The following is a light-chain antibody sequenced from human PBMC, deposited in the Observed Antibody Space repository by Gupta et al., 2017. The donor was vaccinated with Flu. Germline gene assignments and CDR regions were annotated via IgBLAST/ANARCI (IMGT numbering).Light chain of an antibody. Sequence: DIQMIQSPSSLSASVGDRVTITCQASQDISNYLNWYQQKPRQAPKLLIYDESKVETRVPSRFSGSGSATDFTFTISSLQPEDIATYYYQQPRTFGQGTKVEIK. CDR2: DES. J-gene: IGKJ1*01. V-gene: IGKV1-33*01. CDR1: QDISNY. CDR3: QQPRT.